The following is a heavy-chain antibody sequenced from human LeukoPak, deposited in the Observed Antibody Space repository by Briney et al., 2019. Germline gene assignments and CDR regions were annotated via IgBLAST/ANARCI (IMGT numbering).Heavy chain of an antibody. J-gene: IGHJ4*02. D-gene: IGHD3-3*01. CDR2: IYYSGST. CDR1: GGSISSSSYY. CDR3: ARGSSKITIFGAVIRSFDY. V-gene: IGHV4-39*07. Sequence: SETLSLTCTVSGGSISSSSYYWGWIRQPPGTGLEWIGSIYYSGSTYYNPSLKSRLTISVDTSKNHFSLKLSSVTAADTAVYYCARGSSKITIFGAVIRSFDYWGQGTLVTVSS.